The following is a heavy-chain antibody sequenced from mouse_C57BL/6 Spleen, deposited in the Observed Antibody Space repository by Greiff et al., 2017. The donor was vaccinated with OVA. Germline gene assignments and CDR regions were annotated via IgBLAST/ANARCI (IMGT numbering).Heavy chain of an antibody. V-gene: IGHV1-69*01. D-gene: IGHD3-3*01. CDR1: GYTFTSYW. J-gene: IGHJ2*01. CDR3: ARRGGLYYFDY. CDR2: IDPSDSYT. Sequence: QVQLQQPGAELVMPGASVKLSCKASGYTFTSYWMHWVKQRPGQGLEWIREIDPSDSYTNYNQKFKGKSTLTVDKSSSTAYMQLSSLTSEDSAVYYCARRGGLYYFDYWGQGTTLTVSS.